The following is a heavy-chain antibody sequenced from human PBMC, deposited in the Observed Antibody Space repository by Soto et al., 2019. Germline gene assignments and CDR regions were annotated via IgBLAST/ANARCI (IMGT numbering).Heavy chain of an antibody. J-gene: IGHJ5*02. D-gene: IGHD3-9*01. CDR2: ISAYNGNT. CDR1: GYTFTSYG. CDR3: AKTGEHRYFDWLSHTPWFDP. Sequence: ASVKVSCKASGYTFTSYGISWVRQAPGQGLEWMGWISAYNGNTNYAQKLQGRVTMTTDTSTSTAYMELRSLRSDDTAVYYFAKTGEHRYFDWLSHTPWFDPWGQGTLVTSP. V-gene: IGHV1-18*01.